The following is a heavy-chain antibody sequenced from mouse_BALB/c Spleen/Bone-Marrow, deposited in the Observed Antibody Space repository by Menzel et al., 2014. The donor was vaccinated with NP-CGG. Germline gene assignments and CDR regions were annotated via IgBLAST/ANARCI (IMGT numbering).Heavy chain of an antibody. V-gene: IGHV1S135*01. D-gene: IGHD2-14*01. CDR1: GYSFTDYN. CDR2: IDPYNGDT. CDR3: TRYYRYDYWYFDV. J-gene: IGHJ1*03. Sequence: VQLKESGPELVKPGASVKISCKASGYSFTDYNMYCVKQSHGKSLEWIGYIDPYNGDTTYNQKFKGKATLTVDKPSSTAFIHLNSLTSEDSAVYYCTRYYRYDYWYFDVWGTGTTVTVSS.